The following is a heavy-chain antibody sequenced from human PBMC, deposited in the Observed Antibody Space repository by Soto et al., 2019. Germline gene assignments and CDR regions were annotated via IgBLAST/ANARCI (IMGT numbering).Heavy chain of an antibody. CDR1: GFSFSSFA. J-gene: IGHJ4*02. D-gene: IGHD4-17*01. Sequence: QVQLVESGGGVVQPGRSLRLSCAASGFSFSSFAIHWVRQAPGKGLEWVAIISYAGSSKYYADSVKGRFTISRDNSKNTLYLQMNSLTPEDTAVYYCARDPSDYGDYIIPPYYFDYWGQGTLVTVSS. CDR2: ISYAGSSK. V-gene: IGHV3-30-3*01. CDR3: ARDPSDYGDYIIPPYYFDY.